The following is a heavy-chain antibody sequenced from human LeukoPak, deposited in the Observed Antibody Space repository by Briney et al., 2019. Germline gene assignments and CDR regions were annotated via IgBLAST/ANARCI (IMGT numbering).Heavy chain of an antibody. CDR3: ARQRYSSGWADY. CDR2: ISAYNGNT. D-gene: IGHD6-19*01. J-gene: IGHJ4*02. Sequence: ASVKVSCKASGYTFTSYGISWVRQAPGQGLEWMGWISAYNGNTNYAQKLQGRVTISADKSISTAYLQWSSLKASDTAMYYCARQRYSSGWADYWGQGTLVTVSS. CDR1: GYTFTSYG. V-gene: IGHV1-18*01.